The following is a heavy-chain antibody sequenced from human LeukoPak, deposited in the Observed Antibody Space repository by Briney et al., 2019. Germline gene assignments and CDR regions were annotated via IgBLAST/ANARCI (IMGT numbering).Heavy chain of an antibody. CDR3: ARDYYDSSGYFAPDY. CDR2: IDWEDDK. Sequence: SGPALVKPTQTLILTCTFSGFSPSTSGMCVSWIRQPPGKALEWLARIDWEDDKYYSTSLKTRLTISKDTSKNQVVLTMTNVDPVDTATYYCARDYYDSSGYFAPDYWGQGTLVTVSS. CDR1: GFSPSTSGMC. J-gene: IGHJ4*02. D-gene: IGHD3-22*01. V-gene: IGHV2-70*11.